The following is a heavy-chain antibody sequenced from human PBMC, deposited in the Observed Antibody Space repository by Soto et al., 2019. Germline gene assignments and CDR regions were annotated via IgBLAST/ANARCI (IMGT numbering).Heavy chain of an antibody. Sequence: GSLRLSCAASGXTFNAYTMHWVRQAPGKGLELVSLISWDGGITYYGDSVKCRFTVSIYKSDNSLYLQMTSLRSDDTAFYYCAKDSYDILTGQKRYFDSWGQGTLGTVS. J-gene: IGHJ4*02. V-gene: IGHV3-43*01. CDR3: AKDSYDILTGQKRYFDS. CDR1: GXTFNAYT. CDR2: ISWDGGIT. D-gene: IGHD3-9*01.